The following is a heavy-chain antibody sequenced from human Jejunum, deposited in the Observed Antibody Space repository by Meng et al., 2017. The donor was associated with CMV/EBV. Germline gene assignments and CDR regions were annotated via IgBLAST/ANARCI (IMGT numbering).Heavy chain of an antibody. CDR1: IGSFY. V-gene: IGHV4-59*01. D-gene: IGHD3-10*01. J-gene: IGHJ6*02. CDR2: ISSSGTT. CDR3: ARGRVYYYGWNPPYAMDV. Sequence: IGSFYWTWIRQTPEKGLEWIGYISSSGTTNYHPSLKSRLTMSVDASQNQFSLNLRSVTAADTAVYHCARGRVYYYGWNPPYAMDVWGRGTTVTVSS.